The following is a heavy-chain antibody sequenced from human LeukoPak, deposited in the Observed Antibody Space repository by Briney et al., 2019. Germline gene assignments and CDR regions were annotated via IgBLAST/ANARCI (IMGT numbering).Heavy chain of an antibody. V-gene: IGHV4-34*01. CDR1: GGSFSSYS. J-gene: IGHJ4*02. D-gene: IGHD2-2*01. CDR2: INHSGST. CDR3: ARAFGRRYCRGTGCYRDFDY. Sequence: PSETLSLTRGVFGGSFSSYSWSWIRQPPGKGLEWIGEINHSGSTNYNPSLKSRVTISVDTSKKQFSLRLSSVTAADTAVYYCARAFGRRYCRGTGCYRDFDYWGQGTLVTVSS.